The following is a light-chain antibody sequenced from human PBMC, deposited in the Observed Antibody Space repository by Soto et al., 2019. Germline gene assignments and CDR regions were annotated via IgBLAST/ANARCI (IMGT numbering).Light chain of an antibody. V-gene: IGLV2-14*01. CDR3: SSHTSHTTRV. Sequence: QSVLTQPASVSGSPGQSIAISCTGTSSDVGGYNFVSWYQQHPGKAPKLMIHEVSNRPSGVSDRFSGSKSGNTASLTISGLQADDEAEYYCSSHTSHTTRVSGPGTNVTVL. CDR2: EVS. J-gene: IGLJ1*01. CDR1: SSDVGGYNF.